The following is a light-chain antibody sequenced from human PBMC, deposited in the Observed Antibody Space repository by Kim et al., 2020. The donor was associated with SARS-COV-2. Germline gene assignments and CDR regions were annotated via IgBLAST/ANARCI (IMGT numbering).Light chain of an antibody. J-gene: IGKJ4*01. Sequence: ASVGNRVTITCRASQDVSRYVAWYQKKPGKAPNLLIYGAFSLQSGVPSRFSGSGSGTDFTLTISSLQPEDFATYYCQQTDSLPLTFGGGTKVDIK. CDR1: QDVSRY. CDR2: GAF. V-gene: IGKV1-12*01. CDR3: QQTDSLPLT.